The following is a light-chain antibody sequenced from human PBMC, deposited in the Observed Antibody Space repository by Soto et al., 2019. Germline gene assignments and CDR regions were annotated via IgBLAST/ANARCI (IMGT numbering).Light chain of an antibody. CDR3: TAWDDSLRGRV. Sequence: QLVLTQPPSASGAPGQRVTIYCSGSSSNVGINYVYWYQQLPGTAPKLLIYRDNQRPSGVPDRFSGSKSGTSASLAISGLRSEDEADYYCTAWDDSLRGRVFGGGTKLTVL. CDR1: SSNVGINY. V-gene: IGLV1-47*01. CDR2: RDN. J-gene: IGLJ2*01.